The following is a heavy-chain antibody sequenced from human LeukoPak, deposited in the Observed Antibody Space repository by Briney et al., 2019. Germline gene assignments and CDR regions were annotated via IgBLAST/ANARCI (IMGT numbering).Heavy chain of an antibody. CDR1: GSSFTTFW. CDR3: ARGFCTIDNCGNWFDP. J-gene: IGHJ5*02. CDR2: IYPGDSDT. D-gene: IGHD2-8*01. V-gene: IGHV5-51*01. Sequence: GESLHISCKGFGSSFTTFWIGWVRQMPGKGLEWMGIIYPGDSDTRYSPSFQGQVTISADKSINTAYLQWSSLKASDTAMYYCARGFCTIDNCGNWFDPWGQGTLVTVSS.